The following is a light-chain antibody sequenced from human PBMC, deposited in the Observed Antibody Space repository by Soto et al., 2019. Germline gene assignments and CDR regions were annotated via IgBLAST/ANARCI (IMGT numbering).Light chain of an antibody. J-gene: IGKJ5*01. V-gene: IGKV1-39*01. CDR1: QSISSY. CDR3: QQHNQWPIT. CDR2: AAS. Sequence: DIQMTQSPSSLSASVGDRVTITCRESQSISSYLNWYQQKPGKAPKLLIYAASSLQSGVPSRFSGSGSGTDFTLTINSLQSEDSAVYYCQQHNQWPITFGQGTRLEIK.